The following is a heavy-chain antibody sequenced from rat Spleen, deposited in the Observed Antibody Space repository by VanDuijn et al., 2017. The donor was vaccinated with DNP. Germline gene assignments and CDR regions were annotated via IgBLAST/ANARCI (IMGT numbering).Heavy chain of an antibody. D-gene: IGHD1-12*02. Sequence: EVQLVESGGGLVQPGRSLKLSCAASGFTFSDYNMAWVRQAPKKGLEWVATISYDDNSTYYRDSGKGRFTVSRDNVRSTLYLQMDSLRSEDTATYYCASSMGTYYPYSFDYWGQGVVVTVSS. V-gene: IGHV5-7*01. CDR1: GFTFSDYN. J-gene: IGHJ2*01. CDR3: ASSMGTYYPYSFDY. CDR2: ISYDDNST.